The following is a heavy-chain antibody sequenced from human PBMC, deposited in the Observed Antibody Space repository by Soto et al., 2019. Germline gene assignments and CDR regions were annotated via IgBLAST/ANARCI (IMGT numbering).Heavy chain of an antibody. CDR3: ARDKGRMITFGGVIVFHAKKKQYGMDV. CDR2: ISYDGSNK. D-gene: IGHD3-16*02. V-gene: IGHV3-30-3*01. CDR1: GFTFSSYA. Sequence: QVQLVESGGGVVQPGRSLRLSCAASGFTFSSYAMHWVRQAPGKGLEWVAVISYDGSNKYYADSVKGRFTISRDNSKNTLYLQMNSLRAEDTAVYYCARDKGRMITFGGVIVFHAKKKQYGMDVWGQGTTVTVSS. J-gene: IGHJ6*02.